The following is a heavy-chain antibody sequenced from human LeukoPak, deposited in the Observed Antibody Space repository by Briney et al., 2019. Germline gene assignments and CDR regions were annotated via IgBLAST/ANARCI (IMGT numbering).Heavy chain of an antibody. J-gene: IGHJ6*02. V-gene: IGHV4-39*07. CDR3: ARALNDILTGYYGMDV. CDR2: IYYSGST. D-gene: IGHD3-9*01. Sequence: PSETLSLTCTVSGGSISSSSYYWGWIRQPPGKGLEWIGSIYYSGSTYYNPSLKSRVTISVDTSKNQFSLKLSSVTAADTAVYYCARALNDILTGYYGMDVWGQGTTVTVSS. CDR1: GGSISSSSYY.